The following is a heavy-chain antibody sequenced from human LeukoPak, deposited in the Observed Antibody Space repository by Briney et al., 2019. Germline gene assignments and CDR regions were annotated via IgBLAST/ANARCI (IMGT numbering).Heavy chain of an antibody. CDR3: VRDRGAYYYETGY. CDR2: IYSGGDT. V-gene: IGHV3-66*01. D-gene: IGHD3-22*01. J-gene: IGHJ4*02. CDR1: GFIFGSFW. Sequence: GGSLRLSCEASGFIFGSFWMNWVRQAPGKGLEWVSVIYSGGDTYYAESVKGRFTISRDNSKNTLYLQMNSLRMEDTAVYYCVRDRGAYYYETGYWGQGILVTVSS.